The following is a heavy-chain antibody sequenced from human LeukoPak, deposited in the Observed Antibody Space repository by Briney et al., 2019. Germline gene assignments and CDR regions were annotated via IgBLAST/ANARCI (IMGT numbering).Heavy chain of an antibody. D-gene: IGHD1-20*01. CDR3: ARGKLTGTQGVY. Sequence: ASVKVSCKASGYTFTGYYMHWVRQAPGQGLEWMGWINHNSGGTNYAQKFQGRVTMTRDTSISTAYMELSRLRSDDTAVYYCARGKLTGTQGVYWGQGTLVTVSS. CDR1: GYTFTGYY. J-gene: IGHJ4*02. CDR2: INHNSGGT. V-gene: IGHV1-2*02.